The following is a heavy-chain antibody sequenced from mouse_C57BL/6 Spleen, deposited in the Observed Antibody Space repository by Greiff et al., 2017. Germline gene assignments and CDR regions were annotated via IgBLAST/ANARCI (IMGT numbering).Heavy chain of an antibody. CDR1: GYTFTDYY. D-gene: IGHD2-2*01. Sequence: EVQLQQSGPELVKPGASVKISCKASGYTFTDYYMNWVKQSHGKSLEWIGDINPNNGGTSYNQKFKGKATLTLDKSSSTAYMELRSLTSEDSAVYYCARSGYERMDCWGQGTSVTVSS. CDR3: ARSGYERMDC. J-gene: IGHJ4*01. V-gene: IGHV1-26*01. CDR2: INPNNGGT.